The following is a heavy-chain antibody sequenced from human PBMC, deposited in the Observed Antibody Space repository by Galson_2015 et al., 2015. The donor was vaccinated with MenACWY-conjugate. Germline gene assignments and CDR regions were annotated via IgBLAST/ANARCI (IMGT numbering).Heavy chain of an antibody. Sequence: SLRLSCAASGFTFSSYSMNWVRQAPGKGLEWVSSISSSSSYIYYADSVKGRFTISRDNAKNSLYLQMNSLRAEDTAVYYCARDFPPGLGYYGMDVWGQGTTVTVSS. V-gene: IGHV3-21*01. J-gene: IGHJ6*02. CDR3: ARDFPPGLGYYGMDV. D-gene: IGHD3-16*01. CDR2: ISSSSSYI. CDR1: GFTFSSYS.